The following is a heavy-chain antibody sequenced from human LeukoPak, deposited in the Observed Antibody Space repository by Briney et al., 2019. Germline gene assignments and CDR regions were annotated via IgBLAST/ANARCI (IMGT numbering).Heavy chain of an antibody. Sequence: SETLSLTCTVSGGSISSSSYYWGWIRQPPGKGLEWIGSIYYSGSTYYNPSLKSRVTISVDTSKNQFSLKLSSVTAADTAVYYCAGGYCGSGSYYSWGQGTLVTVSS. J-gene: IGHJ4*02. CDR2: IYYSGST. V-gene: IGHV4-39*01. D-gene: IGHD3-10*01. CDR3: AGGYCGSGSYYS. CDR1: GGSISSSSYY.